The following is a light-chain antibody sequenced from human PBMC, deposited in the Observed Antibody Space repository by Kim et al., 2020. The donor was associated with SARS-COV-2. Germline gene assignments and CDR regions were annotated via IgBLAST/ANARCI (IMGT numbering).Light chain of an antibody. Sequence: SYELTQPPSVSVPPGQTASISCSGDKLGDKYACWYQQRPGQSPVLVIYEDTRRPSAIPERFSASTSGNTATLTISGTQAMDEADYYCQAWDSTTVIFGGGTQLT. CDR3: QAWDSTTVI. J-gene: IGLJ2*01. CDR2: EDT. CDR1: KLGDKY. V-gene: IGLV3-1*01.